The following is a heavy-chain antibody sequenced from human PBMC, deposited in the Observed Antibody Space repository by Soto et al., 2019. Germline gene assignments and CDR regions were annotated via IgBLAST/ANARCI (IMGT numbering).Heavy chain of an antibody. CDR2: INAGNGST. CDR1: GYTFTSYA. J-gene: IGHJ6*02. CDR3: ARVSVQMVRGAEYYYGMDV. D-gene: IGHD3-10*01. V-gene: IGHV1-3*01. Sequence: ASVKVSCKASGYTFTSYAMHWARQAPGQRLEWMGWINAGNGSTKYSQKFQGRVTITRDTSASTAYMELSSLRSEDTAVYYCARVSVQMVRGAEYYYGMDVWGQGTTVTVSS.